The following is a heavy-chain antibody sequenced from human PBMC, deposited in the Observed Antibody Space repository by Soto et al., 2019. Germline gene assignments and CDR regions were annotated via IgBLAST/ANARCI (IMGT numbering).Heavy chain of an antibody. CDR2: IYSGGST. J-gene: IGHJ4*02. V-gene: IGHV3-66*01. Sequence: GGSLRLSCAASGFTVSSNYMSWVRQAPGKGLEWVSVIYSGGSTYYADSVKGRFTISRDNSKNTLYLQMNSLRAEDTAVYYCAARGYSYGYSLDYWGQGTLVTVSS. D-gene: IGHD5-18*01. CDR3: AARGYSYGYSLDY. CDR1: GFTVSSNY.